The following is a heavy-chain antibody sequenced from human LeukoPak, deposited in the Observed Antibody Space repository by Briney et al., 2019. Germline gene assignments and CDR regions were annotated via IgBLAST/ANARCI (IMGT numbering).Heavy chain of an antibody. CDR1: GFTFSSYS. D-gene: IGHD4-23*01. CDR2: ISSSSSYI. V-gene: IGHV3-21*01. CDR3: ARDLALTVGQWFDP. Sequence: GGSLRLSCAASGFTFSSYSMNWVRQAPGKGLEWISSISSSSSYIFYADSAKDRFTISRDNAKNSLYLQVNSLRAEDTAVYYCARDLALTVGQWFDPWGQGTLVTVSS. J-gene: IGHJ5*02.